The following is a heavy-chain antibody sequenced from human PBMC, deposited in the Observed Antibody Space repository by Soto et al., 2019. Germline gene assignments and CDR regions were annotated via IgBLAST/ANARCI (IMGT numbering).Heavy chain of an antibody. Sequence: ASVKVSCKAYGYSFSNSYVVWVRQAPGQGLEWMGVINPAGGSTSYAQKFQDRVTMTRDMSTSTVYLDLISLRSEDTAMYYCARTWIQLWTYYFDYWGQGTLVTVSS. CDR2: INPAGGST. CDR1: GYSFSNSY. V-gene: IGHV1-46*01. J-gene: IGHJ4*02. CDR3: ARTWIQLWTYYFDY. D-gene: IGHD5-18*01.